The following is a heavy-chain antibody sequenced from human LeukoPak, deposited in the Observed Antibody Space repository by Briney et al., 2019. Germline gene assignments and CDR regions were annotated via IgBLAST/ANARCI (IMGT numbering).Heavy chain of an antibody. Sequence: GASVKVSCKASVYTFTGYYMHGVRQAPGQGLEWMGWINPNRGGTNNAQKFQGRVTMTRDTSISTAYMELSRLRSDDTAVYYCASSYCANGVCAYYYYYMDVWGKGTTVTVSS. V-gene: IGHV1-2*02. CDR3: ASSYCANGVCAYYYYYMDV. J-gene: IGHJ6*03. CDR1: VYTFTGYY. CDR2: INPNRGGT. D-gene: IGHD2-8*01.